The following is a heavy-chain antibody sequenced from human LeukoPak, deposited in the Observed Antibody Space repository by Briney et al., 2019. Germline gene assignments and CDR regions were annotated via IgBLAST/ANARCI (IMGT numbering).Heavy chain of an antibody. V-gene: IGHV3-11*01. CDR3: ATGKRRFDY. J-gene: IGHJ4*02. Sequence: GGSLRLSCAASGFSFNESYMTWNRQAPGKGLEWVAYISGRGFSMYYADSVKGRFTISRDNARNSLYLNMSSLRADDTAVYYCATGKRRFDYWGQGTLVTVSS. CDR1: GFSFNESY. CDR2: ISGRGFSM.